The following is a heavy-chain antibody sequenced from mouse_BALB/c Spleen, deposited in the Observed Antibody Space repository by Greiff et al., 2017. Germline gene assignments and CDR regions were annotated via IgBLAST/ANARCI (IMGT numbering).Heavy chain of an antibody. J-gene: IGHJ3*01. V-gene: IGHV3-6*02. Sequence: ESGPGLVKPSQSLSLTCSVTGYSITSGYYWNWIRQFPGNKLEWMGYISYDGSNNYNPSLKNRISITRDTSKNQFFLKLNSVTTEDTATYYCAREGIYGNYEAYWGQGTLVTVSA. CDR1: GYSITSGYY. CDR3: AREGIYGNYEAY. D-gene: IGHD2-1*01. CDR2: ISYDGSN.